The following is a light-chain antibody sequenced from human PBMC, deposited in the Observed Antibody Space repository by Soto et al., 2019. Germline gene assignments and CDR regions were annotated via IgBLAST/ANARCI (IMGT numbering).Light chain of an antibody. V-gene: IGKV3D-20*02. CDR3: QQRNDWVT. Sequence: EIVLTQSPDTLSLSPGERATLSCRASQSVSNNYLAWYQQKPGPAPSLLIYAASNSATGIPDRFSGSGSGTDFILTISRLAPEDSGVYYCQQRNDWVTFGGGTKVDIK. CDR1: QSVSNNY. CDR2: AAS. J-gene: IGKJ4*01.